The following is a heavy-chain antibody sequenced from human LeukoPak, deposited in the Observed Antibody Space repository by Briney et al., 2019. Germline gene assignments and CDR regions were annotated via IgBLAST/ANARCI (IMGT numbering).Heavy chain of an antibody. CDR3: AKFLPTHIVVANYYFDY. V-gene: IGHV3-23*01. CDR1: GLTFTSYA. J-gene: IGHJ4*02. Sequence: GGSLTLSCAPSGLTFTSYAMSWVRQAPGKGLEWVSAISASGGSTYYADSVQGRFTISRHKSKNPLYLQVNSRIAKPTAVYYSAKFLPTHIVVANYYFDYWGQGTLVTVSS. CDR2: ISASGGST. D-gene: IGHD2-21*01.